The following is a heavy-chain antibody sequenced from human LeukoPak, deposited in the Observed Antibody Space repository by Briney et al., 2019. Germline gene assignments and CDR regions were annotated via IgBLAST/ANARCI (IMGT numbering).Heavy chain of an antibody. V-gene: IGHV4-59*01. Sequence: PSETLSLTCTVSGGSINNYYWSWIRQPPGKGLEWIGYIYYSGSTNYNPSLKSRVTMSVDTSKNQFSLKLSSVTAADTAVYYCARDFPHSSQFNYWGQGTLVTVSS. CDR2: IYYSGST. CDR3: ARDFPHSSQFNY. D-gene: IGHD6-13*01. CDR1: GGSINNYY. J-gene: IGHJ4*02.